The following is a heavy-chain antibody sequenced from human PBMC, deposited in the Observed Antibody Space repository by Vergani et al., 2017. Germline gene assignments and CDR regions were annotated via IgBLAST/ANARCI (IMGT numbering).Heavy chain of an antibody. CDR3: ARSRAPYYCCNDY. Sequence: QVQLQESGPGLVKPSETLSLTCTVSGGSISSYYWSWIRQPPGKGLEWIGYIYYSGSTNYNPSLKSRDTTSVDTSKNQFSLKLSSVTAADTAVYYCARSRAPYYCCNDYWGQGTLVTVSS. J-gene: IGHJ4*02. CDR1: GGSISSYY. V-gene: IGHV4-59*01. CDR2: IYYSGST. D-gene: IGHD2-8*01.